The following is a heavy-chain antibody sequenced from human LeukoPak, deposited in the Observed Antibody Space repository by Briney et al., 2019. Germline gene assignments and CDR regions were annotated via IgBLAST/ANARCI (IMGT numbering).Heavy chain of an antibody. D-gene: IGHD2-2*01. CDR3: ARDDCSSTSCYLAGGYYYYGMDV. CDR2: ISSSSSYI. V-gene: IGHV3-21*01. J-gene: IGHJ6*02. Sequence: EGSLRLSCAASGFTFSSYSMNWVRQAPGKGLEWVSSISSSSSYIYYADSVKGRFTISRDNAKNSLYLQMNSLRAEDTAVYYCARDDCSSTSCYLAGGYYYYGMDVWGQGTTVTVSS. CDR1: GFTFSSYS.